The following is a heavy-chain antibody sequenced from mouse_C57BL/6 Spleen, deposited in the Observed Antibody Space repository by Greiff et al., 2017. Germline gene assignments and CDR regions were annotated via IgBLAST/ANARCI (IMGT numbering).Heavy chain of an antibody. CDR1: GFNIKDDY. Sequence: EVQLQQSGAELVRPGASVKLSCTASGFNIKDDYMHWVKQRPEQGLEWIGWIDPENGDTESASKFPGKATISADTHSNTAYLLLSSLTSEDPAVYYGTGDSSGSPYFDYLGKGTTLTVSS. D-gene: IGHD3-2*02. V-gene: IGHV14-4*01. CDR3: TGDSSGSPYFDY. CDR2: IDPENGDT. J-gene: IGHJ2*01.